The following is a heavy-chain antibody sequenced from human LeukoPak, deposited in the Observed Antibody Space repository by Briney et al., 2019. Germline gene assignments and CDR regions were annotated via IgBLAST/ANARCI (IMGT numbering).Heavy chain of an antibody. CDR1: GGSISSSSYY. CDR3: ARDAALVAYNSFFDY. Sequence: SETLSLTCTVSGGSISSSSYYWGWIRQPPGKGLEWIGSIYYSGSTYYNPSLKSRVTISVDTSKNQFSLKLSSVTAADTAVYYCARDAALVAYNSFFDYWGQGTLVTVSS. CDR2: IYYSGST. D-gene: IGHD5-24*01. V-gene: IGHV4-39*07. J-gene: IGHJ4*02.